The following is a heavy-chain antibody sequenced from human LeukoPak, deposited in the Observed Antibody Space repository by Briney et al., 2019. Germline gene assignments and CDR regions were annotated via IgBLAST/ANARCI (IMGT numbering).Heavy chain of an antibody. J-gene: IGHJ4*02. CDR2: ISASSST. CDR3: AKAVAADDFSPGY. Sequence: GGSLRLSCAASGLTFSSYAMSWVRQAPGKGLEWVSAISASSSTYYADSVKGRFTISRDNSKNTLYLQTNSLRAEDTAVYYCAKAVAADDFSPGYWGQGTLLTVSS. CDR1: GLTFSSYA. D-gene: IGHD3/OR15-3a*01. V-gene: IGHV3-23*01.